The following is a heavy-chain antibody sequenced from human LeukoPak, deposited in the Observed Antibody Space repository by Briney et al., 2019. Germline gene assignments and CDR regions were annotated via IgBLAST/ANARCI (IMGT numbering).Heavy chain of an antibody. D-gene: IGHD2-2*01. CDR1: GFAFSSYN. CDR3: ARAGYCSSTSCDGGIDY. J-gene: IGHJ4*02. V-gene: IGHV3-21*06. CDR2: IDTSSSYI. Sequence: GGSLRLSCAASGFAFSSYNMKWVRQAPGKGLEWVSFIDTSSSYIYYADSVKGRFTISRDNSKNSLYLQMDSLRVEDTAVYYCARAGYCSSTSCDGGIDYWGQGTVVTVYS.